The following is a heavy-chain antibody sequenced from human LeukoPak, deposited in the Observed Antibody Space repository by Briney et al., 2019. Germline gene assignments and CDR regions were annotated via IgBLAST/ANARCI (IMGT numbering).Heavy chain of an antibody. V-gene: IGHV4-39*07. CDR1: GGSISSSSYY. CDR3: ARGSIFGVVISWFDP. CDR2: IYYSGST. D-gene: IGHD3-3*01. J-gene: IGHJ5*02. Sequence: SETLSLTCTVSGGSISSSSYYWGWIRQPPGKGLEWIGSIYYSGSTYYNPSLKSRVTISVDTSKNQFSLKLSSVTAADTAVYYCARGSIFGVVISWFDPWGQGTLVTVPS.